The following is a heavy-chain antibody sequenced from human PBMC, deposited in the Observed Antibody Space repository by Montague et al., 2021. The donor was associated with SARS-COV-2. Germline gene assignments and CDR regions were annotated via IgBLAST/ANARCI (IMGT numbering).Heavy chain of an antibody. V-gene: IGHV2-70*11. CDR1: GLSLSSSGVS. CDR3: ARIVSLVVPGDSPQMYYFGRDA. D-gene: IGHD2-2*01. J-gene: IGHJ6*04. Sequence: VKHTQTLTLTCTFSGLSLSSSGVSVTWIRQPPGKALEWLARIDWDNDKYYSTSLKTRLTISKDTSKNQVVLTVTNVDPSDTATYYCARIVSLVVPGDSPQMYYFGRDAWGKGTTVIVSS. CDR2: IDWDNDK.